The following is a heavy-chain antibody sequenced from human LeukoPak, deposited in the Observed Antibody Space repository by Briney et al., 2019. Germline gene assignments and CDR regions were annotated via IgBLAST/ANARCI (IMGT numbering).Heavy chain of an antibody. CDR3: ARDLGAAGKLSFFDY. V-gene: IGHV1-69*13. J-gene: IGHJ4*02. CDR1: GGTFSSYA. CDR2: IIPIFGTA. D-gene: IGHD6-13*01. Sequence: ASVKVSCKASGGTFSSYAISWVRQAPGQGLEWMGGIIPIFGTANYAQKFQGRVTITADESTSTAYMELRSLRSDDTAVYYCARDLGAAGKLSFFDYWGQGTLVTVSS.